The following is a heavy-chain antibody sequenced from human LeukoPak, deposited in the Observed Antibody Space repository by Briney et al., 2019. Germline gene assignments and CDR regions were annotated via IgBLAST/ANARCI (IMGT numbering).Heavy chain of an antibody. V-gene: IGHV3-23*01. J-gene: IGHJ4*02. CDR2: ISGSSGST. CDR1: GFTFSSYA. CDR3: ARGEDSSGYY. D-gene: IGHD3-22*01. Sequence: GGSLRLSCVASGFTFSSYAMSWVRQAPGKGLEWVSAISGSSGSTYYAGSVKGRFTISRDNAKNSLYLQMNSLRAEDTAVYYCARGEDSSGYYWGQGTLVTVSS.